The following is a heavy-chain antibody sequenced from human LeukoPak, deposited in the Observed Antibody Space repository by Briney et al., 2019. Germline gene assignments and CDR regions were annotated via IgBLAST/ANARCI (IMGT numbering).Heavy chain of an antibody. Sequence: PSETLSLTCTVPGGSISSYYWSWIRQPPGKGLEWIGYIYYSGSTNYNPSLKSRVTISVDTSKNQFSLKLSSVTAADTAVYYCARGGYCSGGSCYSGYYYMDVWGKGTTVTISS. J-gene: IGHJ6*03. CDR1: GGSISSYY. CDR3: ARGGYCSGGSCYSGYYYMDV. D-gene: IGHD2-15*01. CDR2: IYYSGST. V-gene: IGHV4-59*01.